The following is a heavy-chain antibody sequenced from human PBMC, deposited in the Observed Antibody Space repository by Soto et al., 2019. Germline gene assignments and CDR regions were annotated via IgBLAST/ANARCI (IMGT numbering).Heavy chain of an antibody. D-gene: IGHD3-10*01. J-gene: IGHJ4*02. Sequence: SETLSLTCAVSGGSISSGDYSWNWIRQPPGKGLEWIGYIYFGGSTYYNPSLQSRVTMSVDRSRNQFSLKLNSVTAADTAVYYCARVRREFDTSGPVYYWGQGTLVTV. CDR2: IYFGGST. CDR3: ARVRREFDTSGPVYY. V-gene: IGHV4-30-2*01. CDR1: GGSISSGDYS.